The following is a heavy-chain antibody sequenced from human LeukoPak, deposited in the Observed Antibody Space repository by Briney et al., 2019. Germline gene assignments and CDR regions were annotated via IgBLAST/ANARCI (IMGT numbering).Heavy chain of an antibody. J-gene: IGHJ3*02. CDR2: IYPGDSDT. CDR3: ARHALVTPDAFDI. V-gene: IGHV5-51*01. CDR1: GYSFTSYW. Sequence: GESLQISCKGSGYSFTSYWIGWVRQMPGKGLEWMGIIYPGDSDTRYSPSFQGQVTISADKSISTAYLQWSSLKASDTAMYYCARHALVTPDAFDIWGQGTLVTVSS. D-gene: IGHD3-9*01.